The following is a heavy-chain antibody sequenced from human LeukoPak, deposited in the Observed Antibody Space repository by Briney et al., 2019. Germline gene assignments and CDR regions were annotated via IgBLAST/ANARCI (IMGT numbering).Heavy chain of an antibody. J-gene: IGHJ6*02. CDR3: AREVPLVGATTDYYYGMYV. CDR2: ISVYNGNT. V-gene: IGHV1-18*01. Sequence: ASVKVSCKASGYTFTSYGISWVRQAPGQGLEGLGWISVYNGNTNYAQKLQGRVAMTTDTSTSTASMELRSLRSGDTAVYYCAREVPLVGATTDYYYGMYVWGQGTTVTVSS. CDR1: GYTFTSYG. D-gene: IGHD1-26*01.